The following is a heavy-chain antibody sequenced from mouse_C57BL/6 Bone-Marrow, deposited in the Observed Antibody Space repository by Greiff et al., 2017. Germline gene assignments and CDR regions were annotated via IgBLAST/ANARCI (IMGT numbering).Heavy chain of an antibody. CDR1: GYAFSSSW. J-gene: IGHJ2*01. V-gene: IGHV1-82*01. CDR2: IYPGDGDT. D-gene: IGHD1-1*01. CDR3: ATVVPY. Sequence: QVQLQQSGPELVKPGASVKISCKASGYAFSSSWMNWVKQRPGQGLEWIGRIYPGDGDTHYTGKFKGKATLTAANSSRPAYMHLSSLTSEASAVYFCATVVPYWGQGTTLTVSS.